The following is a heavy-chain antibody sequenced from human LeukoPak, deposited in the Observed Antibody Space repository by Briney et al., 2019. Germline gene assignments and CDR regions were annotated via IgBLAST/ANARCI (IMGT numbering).Heavy chain of an antibody. CDR3: ARRGYCSSTSCYNGFDY. Sequence: ASVKVSCKASGYTFTTYHLHWVRQAPGQGLEWMGRINPNSGGTNYAQKFQGRVTMTRDTSISTAYMELSRLRSDDTAVYYCARRGYCSSTSCYNGFDYWGQGTLVTVSS. J-gene: IGHJ4*02. D-gene: IGHD2-2*02. CDR2: INPNSGGT. CDR1: GYTFTTYH. V-gene: IGHV1-2*06.